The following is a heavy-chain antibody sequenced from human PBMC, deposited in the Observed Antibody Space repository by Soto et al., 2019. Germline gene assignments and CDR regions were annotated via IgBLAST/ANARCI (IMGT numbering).Heavy chain of an antibody. Sequence: ASVKVSCKASGYNFTTYGISWVRQAPGQGLEWVGWISGYSGYTNYAQKLQGRVTMTTDTSTSTANMELRSLRSDDTAVYYCARSLDYGYEEFFDYWGRGTLVTAPQ. CDR2: ISGYSGYT. D-gene: IGHD4-17*01. CDR3: ARSLDYGYEEFFDY. V-gene: IGHV1-18*01. CDR1: GYNFTTYG. J-gene: IGHJ4*02.